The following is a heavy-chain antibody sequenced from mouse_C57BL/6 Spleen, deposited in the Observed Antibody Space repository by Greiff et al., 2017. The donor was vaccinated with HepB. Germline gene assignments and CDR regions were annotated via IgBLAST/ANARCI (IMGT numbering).Heavy chain of an antibody. Sequence: VQLQQSGAELARPGASVKMSCKASGYTFTSYTMHWVKQRPGQGLEWIGYINPSSGYTKYNQKFKDKATLTADKSSSTAYMQLSSLTSEDSAVYYCARSGYYGSSSNYYAMDYWGQGTSVTVSS. CDR1: GYTFTSYT. D-gene: IGHD1-1*01. CDR2: INPSSGYT. J-gene: IGHJ4*01. CDR3: ARSGYYGSSSNYYAMDY. V-gene: IGHV1-4*01.